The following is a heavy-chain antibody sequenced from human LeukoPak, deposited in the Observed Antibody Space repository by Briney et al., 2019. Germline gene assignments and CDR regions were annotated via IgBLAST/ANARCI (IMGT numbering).Heavy chain of an antibody. J-gene: IGHJ6*03. V-gene: IGHV4-34*01. Sequence: GSLRLSCAASGFTFSSYWMSWVRQAPGKGLEWIGEINHSGSTNYNPSLKSRITISVDTSKNQFSLKLSSVTAADTAVYYCASGSYSPAYYYMDVWAKGTTVTVSS. CDR1: GFTFSSYW. CDR2: INHSGST. CDR3: ASGSYSPAYYYMDV. D-gene: IGHD1-26*01.